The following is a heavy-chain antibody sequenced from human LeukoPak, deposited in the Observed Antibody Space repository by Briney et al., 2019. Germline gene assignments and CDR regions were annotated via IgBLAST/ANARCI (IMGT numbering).Heavy chain of an antibody. CDR3: ARTKPSEYYDYVWGSYRYTWSFDY. Sequence: PSETLSLTCAVYGGSFSGYYWSWIRQPPGKGLEWIGEINHSGSTNYNPSLKSRVTISVDTSKNQFSLKLSSVTAADTAVYYCARTKPSEYYDYVWGSYRYTWSFDYWGQGTLVTVSS. V-gene: IGHV4-34*01. D-gene: IGHD3-16*02. J-gene: IGHJ4*02. CDR1: GGSFSGYY. CDR2: INHSGST.